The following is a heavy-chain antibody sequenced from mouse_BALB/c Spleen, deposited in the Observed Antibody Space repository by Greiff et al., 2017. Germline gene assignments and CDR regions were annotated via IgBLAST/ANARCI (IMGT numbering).Heavy chain of an antibody. CDR2: IDPANGNT. V-gene: IGHV14-3*02. CDR3: ARYNYYGSTPFAD. D-gene: IGHD1-1*01. J-gene: IGHJ3*01. CDR1: GFNIKDTY. Sequence: VQLQQSGAELVKPGASVKLSCTASGFNIKDTYMHWVKQRPEQGLEWIGRIDPANGNTKYDPKFQGKATITADTSSNTAYLQLSSLTSEDTAVYYCARYNYYGSTPFADWGQGTLVTVSA.